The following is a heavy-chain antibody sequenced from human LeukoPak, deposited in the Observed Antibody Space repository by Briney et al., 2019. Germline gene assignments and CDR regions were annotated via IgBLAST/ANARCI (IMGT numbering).Heavy chain of an antibody. J-gene: IGHJ4*02. Sequence: SETLSLTCVVSGGSLSTHHWSWIRQSPGRGLEWIGYISDSGSTNYNPSLKSRVTISVDTSKNQFSLKLSSVTAADTAVYYCARKLNVLLWFGESRGYFDYWGQGTLVTVSS. CDR3: ARKLNVLLWFGESRGYFDY. CDR2: ISDSGST. CDR1: GGSLSTHH. D-gene: IGHD3-10*01. V-gene: IGHV4-59*11.